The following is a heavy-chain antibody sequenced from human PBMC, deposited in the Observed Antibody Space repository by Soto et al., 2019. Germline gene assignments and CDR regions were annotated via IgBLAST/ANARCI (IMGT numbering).Heavy chain of an antibody. CDR1: GGTFSSYA. Sequence: QVQLVQSGAEVKKPGSSVKVSCKASGGTFSSYAISWVRQAPGQGLEWVGGIIPIFGTANYAQKFQGRVTITADESTSTAYMELSSLRSEDTAVYYCAREGPGIAAAGTVDWWFDPWGQGTLVTVSS. D-gene: IGHD6-13*01. J-gene: IGHJ5*02. CDR2: IIPIFGTA. CDR3: AREGPGIAAAGTVDWWFDP. V-gene: IGHV1-69*01.